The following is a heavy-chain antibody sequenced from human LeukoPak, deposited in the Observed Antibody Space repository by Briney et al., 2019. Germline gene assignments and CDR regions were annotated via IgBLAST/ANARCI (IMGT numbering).Heavy chain of an antibody. D-gene: IGHD3-10*01. CDR2: ISGSGDRT. V-gene: IGHV3-23*01. CDR1: GFTFNNYA. Sequence: GGSLRLSCAASGFTFNNYAVSWFRQTPGKGLEWVSAISGSGDRTYYAESVKGRFSISRDSSKNTLYLQMHSLRAEDTAVYYCGKRELWHGSGEDAWGQGTTVTVSS. J-gene: IGHJ6*02. CDR3: GKRELWHGSGEDA.